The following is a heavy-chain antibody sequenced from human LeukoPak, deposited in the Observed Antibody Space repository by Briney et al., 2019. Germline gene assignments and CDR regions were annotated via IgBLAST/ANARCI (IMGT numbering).Heavy chain of an antibody. Sequence: GGSLRLSCAASGFAFSNYWMNWARQAPGKGLEWVANIKQDGSETYYVDSVKGRFTISRDNAKNSLYLQMNSLRTEDTVLYYCGSTNSFSYWGQGTLVTVSS. D-gene: IGHD2-2*01. CDR3: GSTNSFSY. J-gene: IGHJ4*02. CDR2: IKQDGSET. CDR1: GFAFSNYW. V-gene: IGHV3-7*01.